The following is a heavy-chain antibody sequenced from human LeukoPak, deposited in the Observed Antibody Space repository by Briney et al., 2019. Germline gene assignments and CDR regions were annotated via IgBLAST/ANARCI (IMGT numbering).Heavy chain of an antibody. CDR3: ARGGSVQLWLEHYYYMDV. D-gene: IGHD5-18*01. CDR2: IIPIFGTA. J-gene: IGHJ6*03. Sequence: SVKVSCKASGGTFSSYAISWVRQAPGQGLEWMGGIIPIFGTANYAQKFQGRVTITADKSTSTAYMELSSLRSEDTAVYYCARGGSVQLWLEHYYYMDVWGKGTTVTVSS. CDR1: GGTFSSYA. V-gene: IGHV1-69*06.